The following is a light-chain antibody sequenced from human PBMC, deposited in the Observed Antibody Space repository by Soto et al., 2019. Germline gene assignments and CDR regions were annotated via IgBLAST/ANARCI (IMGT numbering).Light chain of an antibody. V-gene: IGKV3-11*01. CDR3: QQRSNWPRLT. Sequence: EIVLTQSPATLSLSPGERATLSCRASQSVSSYLAWYQQKPGQAPRLLIYDASNRATGIPARFSGSGSGTDYTLTISSLEPEDFAVYYCQQRSNWPRLTFGGGTRLESK. CDR1: QSVSSY. J-gene: IGKJ5*01. CDR2: DAS.